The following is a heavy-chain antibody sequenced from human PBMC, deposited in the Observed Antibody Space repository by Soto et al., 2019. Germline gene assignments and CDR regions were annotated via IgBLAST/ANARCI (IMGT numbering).Heavy chain of an antibody. CDR1: GFTFSSYA. CDR2: ISSSSSYT. V-gene: IGHV3-21*05. Sequence: GGSLRLSCAASGFTFSSYAMSWVRQAPGKGLEWVSYISSSSSYTNYADSVKGRFTISRDNAKNSLYLQMNSLRAEDTAVYYCARVAAADYFDYWGQGTLVTVSS. J-gene: IGHJ4*02. D-gene: IGHD6-13*01. CDR3: ARVAAADYFDY.